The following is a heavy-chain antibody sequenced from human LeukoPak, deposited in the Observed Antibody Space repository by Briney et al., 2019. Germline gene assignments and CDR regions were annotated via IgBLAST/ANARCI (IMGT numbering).Heavy chain of an antibody. CDR2: INPNSGGT. V-gene: IGHV1-2*02. CDR3: ARDSGSGYDHRGGKVVWFDP. J-gene: IGHJ5*02. CDR1: GYSFTDYY. Sequence: ASVKVSCKASGYSFTDYYIHWVRQAPGQGLEWMGWINPNSGGTKYGQKFQGRVTMTRDTSITTVYMELSRLIYDDTAVYYCARDSGSGYDHRGGKVVWFDPWGQGTLVSVSS. D-gene: IGHD5-12*01.